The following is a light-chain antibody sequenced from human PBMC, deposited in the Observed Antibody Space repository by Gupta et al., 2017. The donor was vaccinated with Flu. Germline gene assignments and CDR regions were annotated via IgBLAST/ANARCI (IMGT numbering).Light chain of an antibody. Sequence: GQTARSTCGGNNIGIKSVHWFQQRPGQAPVLVVYADSGRPSGIPERFSGSNSGNTATLTISRVEAGDEADYYCQVWDSSSNHVVFGGGTKLTVL. CDR1: NIGIKS. CDR3: QVWDSSSNHVV. V-gene: IGLV3-21*02. CDR2: ADS. J-gene: IGLJ2*01.